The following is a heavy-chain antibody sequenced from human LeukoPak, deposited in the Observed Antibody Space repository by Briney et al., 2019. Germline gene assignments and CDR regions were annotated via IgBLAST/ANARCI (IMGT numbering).Heavy chain of an antibody. CDR1: GGSFSGYY. CDR3: ARVWGYVDY. D-gene: IGHD7-27*01. CDR2: INHSGST. J-gene: IGHJ4*02. Sequence: SETLSLTCAVYGGSFSGYYWSWIRQPPGKGLEWIGEINHSGSTNYNPSLKSRVTISVDTSKNQFSLKLSSVTAADTAVYYCARVWGYVDYWGQGTWSPSPQ. V-gene: IGHV4-34*01.